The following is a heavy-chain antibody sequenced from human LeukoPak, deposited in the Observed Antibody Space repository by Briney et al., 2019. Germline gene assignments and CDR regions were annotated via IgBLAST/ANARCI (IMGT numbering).Heavy chain of an antibody. D-gene: IGHD5-12*01. CDR1: GYTFTSYG. V-gene: IGHV1-18*01. Sequence: GASVKVSCKASGYTFTSYGISWVRQAPGQGLEWMGWISAYNGNTNHAQKLQGRVTMTTDTSTSTAYMELRSLRSDDTAVYYCARVLYSGYDFRSWENDYWGQGTLVTVSS. J-gene: IGHJ4*02. CDR3: ARVLYSGYDFRSWENDY. CDR2: ISAYNGNT.